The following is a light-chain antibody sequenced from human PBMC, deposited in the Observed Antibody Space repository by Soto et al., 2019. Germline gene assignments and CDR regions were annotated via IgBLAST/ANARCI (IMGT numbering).Light chain of an antibody. V-gene: IGLV8-61*01. CDR3: MLYMGGGLVV. J-gene: IGLJ2*01. CDR2: STH. CDR1: SGSVSTTYY. Sequence: QTVVTQEPSFSVSPGGTVTLTCGLTSGSVSTTYYPSWYQQTPGQAPRTLIYSTHIRSSGVPDRFSGYILGNKAALTITGAQADDESDYHCMLYMGGGLVVFGGGTKVTVL.